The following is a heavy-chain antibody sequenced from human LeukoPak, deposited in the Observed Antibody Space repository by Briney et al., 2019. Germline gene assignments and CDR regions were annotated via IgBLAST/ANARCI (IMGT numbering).Heavy chain of an antibody. Sequence: GGSLRLSCAASGITFSSHAMTWVRQAPGKGLEWVAAIRGNGATTDYADSVKGRFTISRDNSKSTLYLQMNSLRAEDTAVYYCAREDIMRYAFDIWGQGTMVTVSS. J-gene: IGHJ3*02. V-gene: IGHV3-23*01. D-gene: IGHD3-16*01. CDR2: IRGNGATT. CDR3: AREDIMRYAFDI. CDR1: GITFSSHA.